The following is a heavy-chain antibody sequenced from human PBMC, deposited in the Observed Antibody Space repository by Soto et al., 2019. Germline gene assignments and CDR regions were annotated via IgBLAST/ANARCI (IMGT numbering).Heavy chain of an antibody. CDR3: ARECVDTVTSITIPFDY. D-gene: IGHD5-12*01. J-gene: IGHJ4*02. V-gene: IGHV3-21*02. Sequence: EVQLLQSGGGLVKPGGSLRLSCATSGFTFSRCDMTWVRQAPGKGLEWVSFISSSASYMYYADSVKGRFTISRDNSKKSLYLQLNSLRADDTAVYYCARECVDTVTSITIPFDYWGQGALVTVSS. CDR2: ISSSASYM. CDR1: GFTFSRCD.